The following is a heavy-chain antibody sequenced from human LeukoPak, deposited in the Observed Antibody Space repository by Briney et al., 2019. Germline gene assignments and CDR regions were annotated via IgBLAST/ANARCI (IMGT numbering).Heavy chain of an antibody. V-gene: IGHV1-18*01. CDR2: ISAYNGNT. D-gene: IGHD2-2*02. CDR3: ARDQYCSSTSCYRGGFDY. Sequence: ASVKVSCKASGYTFTSYGISWVRQAPGQGLEWMGWISAYNGNTNYAQKLQGRVTMTTDTSTSTAYMEPRSLRSDDTAVYYCARDQYCSSTSCYRGGFDYWGQGTLVTVSS. J-gene: IGHJ4*02. CDR1: GYTFTSYG.